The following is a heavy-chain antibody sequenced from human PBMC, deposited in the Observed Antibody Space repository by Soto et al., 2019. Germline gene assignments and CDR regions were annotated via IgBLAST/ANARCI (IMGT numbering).Heavy chain of an antibody. CDR1: GFTFSDYV. V-gene: IGHV3-23*01. CDR2: ISGSGGRT. J-gene: IGHJ5*02. CDR3: AMPAYSCSST. D-gene: IGHD1-26*01. Sequence: EVQLLESGGDLIQPGGSLRLSCAASGFTFSDYVMSWVRQTPGKGLEWVSGISGSGGRTFYADSVKGRFTVSRDNSKNTLYLQMNSLRAEDTAIYYCAMPAYSCSSTWGQGALVTVSS.